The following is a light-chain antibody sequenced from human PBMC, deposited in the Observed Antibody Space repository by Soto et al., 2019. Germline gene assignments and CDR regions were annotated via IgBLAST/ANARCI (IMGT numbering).Light chain of an antibody. CDR2: EVN. J-gene: IGLJ3*02. V-gene: IGLV2-8*01. CDR3: TSYAGSNNVM. CDR1: SIDVGGYNY. Sequence: QSVLTQPPSASGSPGQSVTISCTGTSIDVGGYNYVSWYQQHPGKAPKLMIYEVNKRPSGVPDRFSGSKSGNTASLTVSGLQAEDEADYYCTSYAGSNNVMFGGGTKLTVL.